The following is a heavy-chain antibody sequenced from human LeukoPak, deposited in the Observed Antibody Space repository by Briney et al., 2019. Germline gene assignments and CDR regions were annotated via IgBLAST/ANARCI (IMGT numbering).Heavy chain of an antibody. D-gene: IGHD3-16*02. CDR2: ISYDGSNK. CDR3: AIGDGLGELSSSFDY. V-gene: IGHV3-30-3*01. CDR1: GFTFSSYA. Sequence: GGSLRLSCAASGFTFSSYAMHWVRQAPGKGLEWVAVISYDGSNKYYADSVKGRFTISRDNSKNTLYLQMNSLRAEDTAVYYCAIGDGLGELSSSFDYWGQGTLVTVSS. J-gene: IGHJ4*02.